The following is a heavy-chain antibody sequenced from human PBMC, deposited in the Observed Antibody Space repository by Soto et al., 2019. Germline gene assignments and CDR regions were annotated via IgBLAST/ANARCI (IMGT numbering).Heavy chain of an antibody. CDR1: GGSFTSYA. Sequence: QVQLVQSAAEVKKPGSSVKVSCKASGGSFTSYAITWVRQAPGQGLQWMGGIIPIFDKRNSTQNFHDRLTITADDSTNTAYMELSSLRSEDTAIYYCARVRTMTSMTGNWLDPWGQGTLVTVSS. V-gene: IGHV1-69*12. J-gene: IGHJ5*02. CDR3: ARVRTMTSMTGNWLDP. CDR2: IIPIFDKR. D-gene: IGHD4-17*01.